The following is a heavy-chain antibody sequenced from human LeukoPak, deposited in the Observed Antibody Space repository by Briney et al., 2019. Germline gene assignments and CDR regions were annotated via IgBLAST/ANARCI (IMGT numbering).Heavy chain of an antibody. CDR1: GFTFSSYS. Sequence: GGSLRLSCAASGFTFSSYSMNWVRQAPGKGLEWVSSISSSSSYIYYADSVKGRFTISRDNAKNSLYLQMNSLRAEDTAVYYCARGSTRYCSSTSCPPGYFDYWGQGTLVTVSS. D-gene: IGHD2-2*01. V-gene: IGHV3-21*01. CDR2: ISSSSSYI. CDR3: ARGSTRYCSSTSCPPGYFDY. J-gene: IGHJ4*02.